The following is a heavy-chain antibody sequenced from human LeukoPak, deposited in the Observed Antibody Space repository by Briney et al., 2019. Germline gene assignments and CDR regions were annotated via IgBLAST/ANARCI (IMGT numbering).Heavy chain of an antibody. Sequence: GGSLRLSCATSGFTFSSAWMSWVRQAPGKGLEWVGRTKSKSDGATTEYAAPVKGRFIISRDDSKNTLHLQMNSLKTEDTAVYYCGAEYSGGWYVLDSWGQGTLLTVSA. D-gene: IGHD6-19*01. CDR1: GFTFSSAW. CDR2: TKSKSDGATT. CDR3: GAEYSGGWYVLDS. J-gene: IGHJ4*02. V-gene: IGHV3-15*01.